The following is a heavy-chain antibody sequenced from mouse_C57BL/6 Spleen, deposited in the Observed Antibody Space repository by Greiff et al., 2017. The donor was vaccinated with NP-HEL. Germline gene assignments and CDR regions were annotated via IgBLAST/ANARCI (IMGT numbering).Heavy chain of an antibody. CDR3: AREDYGSSEGWFAY. Sequence: QVQLQQPGAELVKPGASVKMSCKASGYTFTSYWITWVKQRPGQGLEWIGDIYPGSGSTNYNEKFKSKATLTVDTSSSTAYMQLSSLTSEDAAVYYCAREDYGSSEGWFAYWGQGTLVTVSA. J-gene: IGHJ3*01. V-gene: IGHV1-55*01. CDR1: GYTFTSYW. D-gene: IGHD1-1*01. CDR2: IYPGSGST.